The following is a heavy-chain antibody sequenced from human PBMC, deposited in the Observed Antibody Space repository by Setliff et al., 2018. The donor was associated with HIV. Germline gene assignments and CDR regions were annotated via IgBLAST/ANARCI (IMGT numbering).Heavy chain of an antibody. V-gene: IGHV1-2*02. CDR3: AREGHTTMITGYFDY. D-gene: IGHD5-18*01. CDR1: GYTFTGYY. Sequence: GASVKVSCKASGYTFTGYYMHWVRQAPGQGLEWMGWINPNSGGTNYAQKFQGRVTMTRDTSISTAYMELSRLRSDDTAVYYCAREGHTTMITGYFDYWGQGTLVTVSS. J-gene: IGHJ4*02. CDR2: INPNSGGT.